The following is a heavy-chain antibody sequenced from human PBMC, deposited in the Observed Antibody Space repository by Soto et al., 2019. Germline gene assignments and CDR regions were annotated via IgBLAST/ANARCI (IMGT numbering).Heavy chain of an antibody. CDR1: GASISGSTYS. Sequence: QLQLVESGPRLVKPSETLSLTCSVSGASISGSTYSWAWIRQPPGRGLEWIGTTSESGNTFYHPSLKSRVIISVDTSKNQFYLRLTSVTAADTAVYYCAREYPDYCRTSHCPVGPWGQGTLVTVSS. CDR2: TSESGNT. CDR3: AREYPDYCRTSHCPVGP. V-gene: IGHV4-39*02. J-gene: IGHJ5*02. D-gene: IGHD2-15*01.